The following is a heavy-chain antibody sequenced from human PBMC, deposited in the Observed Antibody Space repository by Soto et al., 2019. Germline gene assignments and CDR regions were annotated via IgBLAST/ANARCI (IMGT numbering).Heavy chain of an antibody. V-gene: IGHV3-33*01. CDR1: GFTFTSYG. Sequence: QVQLVESGGGVVQPGRSLRLSCAASGFTFTSYGIHWVRQAPGKGLEWVAVIWYDGSKKYYTDSVKGRFTISRDNSKNTLYLQMNSLRAEYSAVYYCARDADTSSHYSKFDYWGQGTLVTVSS. D-gene: IGHD3-22*01. J-gene: IGHJ4*02. CDR2: IWYDGSKK. CDR3: ARDADTSSHYSKFDY.